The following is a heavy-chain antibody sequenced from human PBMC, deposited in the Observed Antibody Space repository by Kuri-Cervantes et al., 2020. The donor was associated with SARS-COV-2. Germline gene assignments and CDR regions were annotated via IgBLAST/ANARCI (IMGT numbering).Heavy chain of an antibody. V-gene: IGHV3-23*01. Sequence: GESLKISCAASGFTFTDYAMSWVRQAPGKGLEWVSAISGSGGSTYYADSVKGRFTISRDNSKNTLYLQMNSLRAEDTAVYYCAKFQRGYQGMDVWGQGTTVTVSS. D-gene: IGHD5-18*01. CDR1: GFTFTDYA. J-gene: IGHJ6*02. CDR3: AKFQRGYQGMDV. CDR2: ISGSGGST.